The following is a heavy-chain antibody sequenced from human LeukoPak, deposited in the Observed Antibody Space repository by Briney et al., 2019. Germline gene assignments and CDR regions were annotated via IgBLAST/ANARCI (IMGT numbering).Heavy chain of an antibody. J-gene: IGHJ4*02. V-gene: IGHV3-7*01. Sequence: GGSLRLSCAVSGFTFRSYSMNWVRQAPGKGLEWVANIKQDGSEKYYVDSVKGRFTISRDNAKNSLYLQMNSLRAEDTAVYYCARDPLNYYGSGSYHRSLFPDYWGQGTLVTVSS. D-gene: IGHD3-10*01. CDR1: GFTFRSYS. CDR3: ARDPLNYYGSGSYHRSLFPDY. CDR2: IKQDGSEK.